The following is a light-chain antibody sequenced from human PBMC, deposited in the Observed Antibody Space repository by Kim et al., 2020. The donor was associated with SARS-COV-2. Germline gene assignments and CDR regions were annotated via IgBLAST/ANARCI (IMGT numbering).Light chain of an antibody. CDR3: QSYDSSNPWV. J-gene: IGLJ3*02. V-gene: IGLV6-57*01. Sequence: KTVTISCTRGSGSNARHHVQWYQQRPGSSPAAGIYEDNQRPSGVPDRFSGSIDSSSNSASLSISGLKTEDEADYYCQSYDSSNPWVFGGGTKVTVL. CDR2: EDN. CDR1: SGSNARHH.